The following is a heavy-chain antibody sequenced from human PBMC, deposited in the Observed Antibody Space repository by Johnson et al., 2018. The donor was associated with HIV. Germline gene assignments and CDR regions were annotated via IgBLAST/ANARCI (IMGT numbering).Heavy chain of an antibody. J-gene: IGHJ3*02. CDR2: IRYDGSNK. D-gene: IGHD3-22*01. V-gene: IGHV3-30*02. CDR3: AKVRVAARIVVVSGRDAFDI. CDR1: GFTFSSYG. Sequence: QVQLVESGGGVVQPGGSLRLSCAASGFTFSSYGMHWVRQAPGKGLEWVAFIRYDGSNKYYADSVKGRFSISRDNSKNTLYLQMNSLRTEDTAVYYCAKVRVAARIVVVSGRDAFDIGGQATMVTVSS.